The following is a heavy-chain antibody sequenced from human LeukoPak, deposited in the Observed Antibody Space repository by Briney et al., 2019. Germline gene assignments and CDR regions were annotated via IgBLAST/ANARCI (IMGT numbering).Heavy chain of an antibody. CDR2: IYYSGST. V-gene: IGHV4-59*01. CDR3: ARVWCSSTSCPDY. D-gene: IGHD2-2*01. Sequence: SETLSLTCTVSGGSISSYYWSWVRQPPGKGLEWVGYIYYSGSTNYNPCLKRRVTISVDTSKTQFSPKLSSVTAADTAVYYCARVWCSSTSCPDYWGQGTLVTVSS. J-gene: IGHJ4*02. CDR1: GGSISSYY.